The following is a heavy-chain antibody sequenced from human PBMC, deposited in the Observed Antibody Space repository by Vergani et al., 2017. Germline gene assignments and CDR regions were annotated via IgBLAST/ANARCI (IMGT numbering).Heavy chain of an antibody. D-gene: IGHD3-10*01. J-gene: IGHJ6*02. V-gene: IGHV4-31*03. Sequence: QLQLQESGPGLVKPSETLSLTCTVSGGSISSGGYYWSWIRRHPGKGLEWIGYIYYSGSTYYNPSLKSRVTISVDTSKNQFSLKLSSVTAADTAVYYCARVPIADYYGSGLRNNGYYYYYYGMDVWGQGTTVTVSS. CDR3: ARVPIADYYGSGLRNNGYYYYYYGMDV. CDR1: GGSISSGGYY. CDR2: IYYSGST.